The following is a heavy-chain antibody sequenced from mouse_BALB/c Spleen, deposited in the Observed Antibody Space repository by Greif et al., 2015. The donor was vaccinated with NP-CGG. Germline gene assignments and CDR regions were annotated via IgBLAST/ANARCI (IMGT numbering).Heavy chain of an antibody. J-gene: IGHJ2*01. V-gene: IGHV1-55*01. CDR3: ARGVYYYGYVY. D-gene: IGHD1-2*01. CDR2: IYPGSGGT. Sequence: QVQLQQSGAKLVKTGTSVKLSCKTSGYNFTRYWINWMTLRPGHAIEWIGDIYPGSGGTNYNEKFKCKATLTVDTSSSTSYMQLSSLASEDSALYYCARGVYYYGYVYWGQCTTLTVSS. CDR1: GYNFTRYW.